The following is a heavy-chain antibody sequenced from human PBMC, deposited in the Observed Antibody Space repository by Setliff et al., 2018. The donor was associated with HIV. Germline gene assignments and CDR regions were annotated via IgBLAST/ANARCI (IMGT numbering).Heavy chain of an antibody. CDR1: GGSISSYY. D-gene: IGHD1-26*01. Sequence: SETLSLTCTVSGGSISSYYWSWIRQPPGKGLEWIGYIYYSGSTNYNPSLKSRVTISVDTSKDQFSLKLSSVTAADTAVYYCAVASFVGATISDYWGQGTLVTVSS. CDR2: IYYSGST. J-gene: IGHJ4*02. V-gene: IGHV4-59*01. CDR3: AVASFVGATISDY.